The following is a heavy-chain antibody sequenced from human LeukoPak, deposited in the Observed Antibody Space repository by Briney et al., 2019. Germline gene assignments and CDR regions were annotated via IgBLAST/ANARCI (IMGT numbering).Heavy chain of an antibody. V-gene: IGHV7-4-1*02. Sequence: GASVKVSCKASGYTFTRYAINWVRQAPGQGLEWMGWINTNTRNPTYAQGFTGQVVFSLDTSVSTAYLQISNLKAEDTAVYYCARGGFESRWACDIWGQGTVVTVSS. CDR1: GYTFTRYA. D-gene: IGHD3-22*01. CDR3: ARGGFESRWACDI. CDR2: INTNTRNP. J-gene: IGHJ3*02.